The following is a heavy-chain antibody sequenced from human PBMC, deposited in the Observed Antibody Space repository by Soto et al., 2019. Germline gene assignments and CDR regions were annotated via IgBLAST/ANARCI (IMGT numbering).Heavy chain of an antibody. V-gene: IGHV4-34*01. CDR3: ARDKLTGLFDY. CDR1: GGSFSGYY. Sequence: QVQLQQWGAGLLKPSETLSLTCAVYGGSFSGYYWTWIRQPPGTGLEWIGEINHSGSTNYNPSLKSRLSITVDTSKNQFCLKLTSVTAADTAVYYCARDKLTGLFDYWGQGTLVTVSS. CDR2: INHSGST. D-gene: IGHD2-8*02. J-gene: IGHJ4*02.